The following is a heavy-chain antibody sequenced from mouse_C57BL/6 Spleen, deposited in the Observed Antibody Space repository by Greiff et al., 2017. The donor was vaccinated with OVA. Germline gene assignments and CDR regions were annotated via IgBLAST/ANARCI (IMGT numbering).Heavy chain of an antibody. D-gene: IGHD1-1*01. CDR1: GYTFTSYW. V-gene: IGHV1-64*01. Sequence: VQLKQPGAELVKPGASVKLSCKASGYTFTSYWMHWVKQRPGQGLEWIGMIHPNSGSTNYNEKFKSKATLTVDKSSSTAYMQLSSLTSEDSAVYYCARSTTVVEGSMDYWGQGTSVTVSS. CDR3: ARSTTVVEGSMDY. CDR2: IHPNSGST. J-gene: IGHJ4*01.